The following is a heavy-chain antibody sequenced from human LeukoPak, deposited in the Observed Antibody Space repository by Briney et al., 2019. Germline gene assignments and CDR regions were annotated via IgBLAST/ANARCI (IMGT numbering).Heavy chain of an antibody. Sequence: SETLSLTCTVSGGSISSYYWSWIRQPPGKGLEWIGYIYYSGSTNYNPSLKSRVTISVDTSKNQFSLKLSSVTAADTAVYYCARYHYYDSSGYYPWGQGTLVTVSS. D-gene: IGHD3-22*01. J-gene: IGHJ5*02. CDR2: IYYSGST. V-gene: IGHV4-59*01. CDR3: ARYHYYDSSGYYP. CDR1: GGSISSYY.